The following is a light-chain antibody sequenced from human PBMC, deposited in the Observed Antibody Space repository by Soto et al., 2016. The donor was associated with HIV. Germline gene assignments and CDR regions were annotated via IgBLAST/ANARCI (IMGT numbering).Light chain of an antibody. CDR3: QAWHSASDHLV. Sequence: SYVLTQPPSLSVAPGKTATFTCGGYNIGSRAVHWYQQKPGQAPVLVVYDNSDRPSGIPERFSGSRSGNTATLTITRVEAGDEADYYCQAWHSASDHLVFGGGTKLTVL. J-gene: IGLJ3*02. CDR1: NIGSRA. CDR2: DNS. V-gene: IGLV3-21*03.